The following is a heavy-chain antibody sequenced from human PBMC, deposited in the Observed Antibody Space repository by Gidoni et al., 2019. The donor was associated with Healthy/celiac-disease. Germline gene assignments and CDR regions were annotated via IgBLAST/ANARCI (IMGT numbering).Heavy chain of an antibody. CDR1: GFTLSSYG. CDR3: AKDLRYCSSTSCYRGYYYGMDV. V-gene: IGHV3-30*18. J-gene: IGHJ6*02. Sequence: QVQLVESGGGVVQPGRSLRLSCAASGFTLSSYGMPWVRQAPGKGLEWVAVISYDGSNKYYADSVKGRFTISRDNSKNTLYLQMNSLRAEDTAVYYCAKDLRYCSSTSCYRGYYYGMDVWGQGTTVTVSS. CDR2: ISYDGSNK. D-gene: IGHD2-2*02.